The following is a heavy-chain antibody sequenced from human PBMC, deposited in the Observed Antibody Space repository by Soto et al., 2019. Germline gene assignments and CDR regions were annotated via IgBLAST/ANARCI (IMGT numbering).Heavy chain of an antibody. Sequence: QVQLQESGPGLVKPSQTLSLTCTVSGGSISSGGYCWSWIRQHPGKGLEWIGYIYYSGSTYYNPSLKSRVTISVDTSKNQFSLKLSSVTAADTAVYYCATVTHYYYYGMDVWGQGTTVTVSS. CDR3: ATVTHYYYYGMDV. CDR2: IYYSGST. J-gene: IGHJ6*02. V-gene: IGHV4-31*03. CDR1: GGSISSGGYC. D-gene: IGHD4-17*01.